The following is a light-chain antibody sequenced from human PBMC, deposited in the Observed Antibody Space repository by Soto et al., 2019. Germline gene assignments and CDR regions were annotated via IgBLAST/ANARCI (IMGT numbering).Light chain of an antibody. J-gene: IGLJ1*01. CDR1: TSDVGGYNY. CDR2: EVS. Sequence: QAARTQPASVSGSPGQSITISCTGTTSDVGGYNYVSWYQQHPGKVPKLPIHEVSNRPSGVSNRLSGSKSGNTASLTISGLQAEDEADYYCLSKTSSISYVFGTGTKVTVL. CDR3: LSKTSSISYV. V-gene: IGLV2-14*01.